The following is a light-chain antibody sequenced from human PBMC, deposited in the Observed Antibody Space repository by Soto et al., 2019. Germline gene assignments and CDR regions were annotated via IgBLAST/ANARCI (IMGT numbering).Light chain of an antibody. J-gene: IGLJ1*01. CDR1: SSNIKSNT. Sequence: QAVLTQPPSASGTPGQRVTISCYGSSSNIKSNTVSWYQHLPRTAPKLLIFGNNNRPSGVPDRFSGSKSDTSASLAITGLQAEDEADYYCQSFDNSLSGSRVFGTGTKLTVL. CDR3: QSFDNSLSGSRV. CDR2: GNN. V-gene: IGLV1-44*01.